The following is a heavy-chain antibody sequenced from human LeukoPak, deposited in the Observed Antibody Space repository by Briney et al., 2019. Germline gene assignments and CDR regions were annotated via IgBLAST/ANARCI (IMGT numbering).Heavy chain of an antibody. Sequence: GGSLRLSCAASGFTFSSYGMHWVRQAPGKGLEWVAVVSYDGSNKYYADSVKGRFTISRDNSKNTLYLQMNSLRAEDTAVYYCWSLDYWGQGTLVTVSS. CDR3: WSLDY. V-gene: IGHV3-30*03. CDR1: GFTFSSYG. J-gene: IGHJ4*02. CDR2: VSYDGSNK.